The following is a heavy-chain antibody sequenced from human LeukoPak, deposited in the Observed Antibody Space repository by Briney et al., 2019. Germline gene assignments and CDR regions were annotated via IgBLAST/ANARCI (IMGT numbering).Heavy chain of an antibody. CDR3: AIDRLQLQS. D-gene: IGHD1-1*01. V-gene: IGHV4-59*01. CDR1: GGSISNYY. J-gene: IGHJ5*02. CDR2: IYYTGNT. Sequence: PSETLSLTCTVSGGSISNYYWNWIRQPPGKGLEWIGYIYYTGNTNYNPSLKSRVTISVDTSKNQFSLKLSSVTAADTAVYYCAIDRLQLQSWGQGTLVTVSS.